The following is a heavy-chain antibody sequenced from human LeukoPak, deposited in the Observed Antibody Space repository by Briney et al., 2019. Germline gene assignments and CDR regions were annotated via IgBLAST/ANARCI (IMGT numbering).Heavy chain of an antibody. Sequence: ETLSLTCTVSGGSITSSNYFWGWIRQAPGKGLEWLSAISGTTGTTFYADSVEGRFTISRDNSKNTLFLQMNSLRAEDTAVYYCATKTSYGDRYFDYWGQGTLVTVSS. CDR3: ATKTSYGDRYFDY. CDR2: ISGTTGTT. V-gene: IGHV3-23*01. J-gene: IGHJ4*02. CDR1: GGSITSSNYF. D-gene: IGHD4-17*01.